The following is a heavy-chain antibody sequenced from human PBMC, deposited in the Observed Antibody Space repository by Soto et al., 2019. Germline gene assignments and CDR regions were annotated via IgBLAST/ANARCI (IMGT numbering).Heavy chain of an antibody. CDR1: GGSISSYY. CDR3: ARLGGRTEFSGPWYKFEQ. CDR2: IYTSGST. Sequence: SETLSLTCTVSGGSISSYYWSWIRQPAGKGLEWIGRIYTSGSTNYNPSLKSRVTMSVDSSNNPFSLSLRSVTAADTALYYCARLGGRTEFSGPWYKFEQWGRGILVTVSS. V-gene: IGHV4-4*07. J-gene: IGHJ4*02. D-gene: IGHD1-1*01.